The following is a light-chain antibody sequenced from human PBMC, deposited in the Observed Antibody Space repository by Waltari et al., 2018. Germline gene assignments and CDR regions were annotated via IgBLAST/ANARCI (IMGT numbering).Light chain of an antibody. V-gene: IGLV1-40*01. CDR2: DDG. CDR3: QSYDSSLNIYV. J-gene: IGLJ1*01. Sequence: QSVLTQSPSVSGAPGQSVTISCAGGSSNIGTGHEVHWFQQVPGTAPKLLTHDDGNRPPGVPDRFSACKSGSSASLAITGLRTEDEADYYCQSYDSSLNIYVFGSGTKVTVL. CDR1: SSNIGTGHE.